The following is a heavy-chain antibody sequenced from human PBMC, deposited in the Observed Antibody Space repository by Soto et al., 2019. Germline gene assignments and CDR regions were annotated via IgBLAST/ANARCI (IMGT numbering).Heavy chain of an antibody. D-gene: IGHD2-2*01. Sequence: GGSLRLSCAASGFTFSSYAVHWVRQAPGKGLEWVAVMSYDGSNKYYADSVKGRFTISSDNSKNTLYLQMNSLGTEDTAVYYCARGYCSRPSCSHFDCWGQGTLVTVYS. J-gene: IGHJ4*02. V-gene: IGHV3-30-3*01. CDR2: MSYDGSNK. CDR1: GFTFSSYA. CDR3: ARGYCSRPSCSHFDC.